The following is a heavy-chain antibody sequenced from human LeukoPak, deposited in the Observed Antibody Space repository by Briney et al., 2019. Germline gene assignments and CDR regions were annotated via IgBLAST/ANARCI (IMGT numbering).Heavy chain of an antibody. V-gene: IGHV1-2*02. CDR3: ARGGYCSTSSCSYGMDV. Sequence: ASVKVSCKASGYTFTGYYMHWVRQAPGQGLEWMGWINPNSGGTNYAQKFQGRVTMTRDTYITTAYMALSRLTSDETAVYFCARGGYCSTSSCSYGMDVWGKGTTVTVSS. CDR2: INPNSGGT. J-gene: IGHJ6*04. D-gene: IGHD2-15*01. CDR1: GYTFTGYY.